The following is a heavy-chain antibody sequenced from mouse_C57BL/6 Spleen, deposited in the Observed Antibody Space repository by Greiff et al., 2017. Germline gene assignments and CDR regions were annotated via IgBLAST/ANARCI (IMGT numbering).Heavy chain of an antibody. J-gene: IGHJ4*01. Sequence: QVQLQQSGPELVKPGASVKISCKASGYAFSSSWMNWVKQRPGKGLEWIGRIYPGDGDTNYNGKFKGKATLTADKSSSTAYMQLSSLTSEDSAVYFCANWDDYAMDYWGQGTSVTVSS. CDR2: IYPGDGDT. V-gene: IGHV1-82*01. D-gene: IGHD4-1*01. CDR3: ANWDDYAMDY. CDR1: GYAFSSSW.